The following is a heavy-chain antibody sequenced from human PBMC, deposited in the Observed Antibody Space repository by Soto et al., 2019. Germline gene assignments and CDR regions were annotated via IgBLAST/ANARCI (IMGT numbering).Heavy chain of an antibody. CDR1: GYIFTSYS. Sequence: ASVKVSCKASGYIFTSYSMHWVRQAPGQGLEWMGVVNPSGGSTNYAQKFQGRITMTRDTSTSTVYMDLSSLTSEDTAVYYCAREENFSDGMCYYEYFQCWGQGTLVTVSS. CDR2: VNPSGGST. V-gene: IGHV1-46*01. J-gene: IGHJ1*01. D-gene: IGHD2-15*01. CDR3: AREENFSDGMCYYEYFQC.